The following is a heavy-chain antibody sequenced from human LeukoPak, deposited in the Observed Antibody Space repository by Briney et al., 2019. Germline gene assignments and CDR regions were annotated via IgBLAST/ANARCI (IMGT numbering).Heavy chain of an antibody. V-gene: IGHV1-2*02. CDR2: INPNSGGT. D-gene: IGHD2-15*01. CDR1: GYTFTSYD. CDR3: ARDSRRYCSGGSCYPAGY. J-gene: IGHJ4*02. Sequence: ASVKVSCKASGYTFTSYDINWVRQATGQGLEWMGWINPNSGGTNYAQKFQGRVTMTRDTSISTAYMELSRLRSDDTAVYYCARDSRRYCSGGSCYPAGYWGQGTLVTVSS.